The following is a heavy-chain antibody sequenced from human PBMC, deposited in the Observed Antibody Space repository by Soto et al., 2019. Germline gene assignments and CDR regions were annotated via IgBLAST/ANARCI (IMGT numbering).Heavy chain of an antibody. Sequence: QVQLVQSGAEVKNPGASVKLSCKASGYTFTSFYIHWVRQAPGQGLEWLAIINPNGGSTDYAPNLQGRVNLTRDTATNTVYTELSSLESEETDVYYCARGLTSVDYWGQGTLVTVSS. V-gene: IGHV1-46*01. J-gene: IGHJ4*02. CDR3: ARGLTSVDY. CDR1: GYTFTSFY. CDR2: INPNGGST. D-gene: IGHD7-27*01.